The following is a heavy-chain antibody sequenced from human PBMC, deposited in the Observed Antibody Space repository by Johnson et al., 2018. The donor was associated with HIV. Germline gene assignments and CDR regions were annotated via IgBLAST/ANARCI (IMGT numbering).Heavy chain of an antibody. J-gene: IGHJ3*02. Sequence: VQLVESGGGLVQPGESLRLSCGASGFTFSSHHMHWVRQAPGKGLEHVSAISGNGGSTYYANSVKGRFTISRDNFKNTLYLQMGSPTAEDMAVYYCARRRYSTSWQEAFDIWGRGTMVTVSS. V-gene: IGHV3-64*01. CDR2: ISGNGGST. CDR3: ARRRYSTSWQEAFDI. D-gene: IGHD6-13*01. CDR1: GFTFSSHH.